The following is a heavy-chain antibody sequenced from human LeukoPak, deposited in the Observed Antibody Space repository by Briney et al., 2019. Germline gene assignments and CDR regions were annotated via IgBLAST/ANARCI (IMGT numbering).Heavy chain of an antibody. CDR2: INPSGGST. CDR3: ARGMVVAATINDFDY. CDR1: GYIFTDYY. V-gene: IGHV1-46*01. J-gene: IGHJ4*02. D-gene: IGHD2-15*01. Sequence: ASVKVSCKTSGYIFTDYYMHWVRQAPGQGLEWMGIINPSGGSTSYAQKFQGRVTMTRDTSTSTVYMELSSLRSEDTAVYYCARGMVVAATINDFDYWGQGTLVTVSS.